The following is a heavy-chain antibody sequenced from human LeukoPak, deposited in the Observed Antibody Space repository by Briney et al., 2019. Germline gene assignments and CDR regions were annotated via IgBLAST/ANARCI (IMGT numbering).Heavy chain of an antibody. V-gene: IGHV4-4*02. CDR3: ARGVLGDLPGGWYFDL. CDR1: GGSISSSNW. D-gene: IGHD4-17*01. Sequence: PSQTLSLTCAVSGGSISSSNWWSWVRQPPGKGLEWIGEIYHSGSTNYNPSLKSRVTISVDKSKNQFSLKLSSVTAADTAVYYCARGVLGDLPGGWYFDLWGRGTLVTVSS. J-gene: IGHJ2*01. CDR2: IYHSGST.